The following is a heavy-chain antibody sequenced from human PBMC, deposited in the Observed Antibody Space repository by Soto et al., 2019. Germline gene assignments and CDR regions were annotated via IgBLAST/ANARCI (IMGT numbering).Heavy chain of an antibody. D-gene: IGHD1-20*01. J-gene: IGHJ3*02. Sequence: GGSLKISCKGSGYSFTSYWIGWVRQMPGKGLEWMGIIYPGDSDTRYSPSFQGQVTISADKSISTAYLQWSSLKASDTAMYYCASQPITGTDAFDIWGQGTMVTVSS. CDR1: GYSFTSYW. CDR3: ASQPITGTDAFDI. V-gene: IGHV5-51*01. CDR2: IYPGDSDT.